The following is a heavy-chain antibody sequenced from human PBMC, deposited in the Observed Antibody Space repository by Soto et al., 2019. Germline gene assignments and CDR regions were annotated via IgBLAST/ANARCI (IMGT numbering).Heavy chain of an antibody. CDR2: ISGSGGST. CDR3: AQAHWDYYDILTGYKSYYYYMDV. J-gene: IGHJ6*03. Sequence: EVQLLESGGGLVQPGGSLRLSCAASGFTFSSYAMSWVRQAPGKGLEWVSAISGSGGSTYYADSVKGRFTISRDNSKNTLYLQMNSLRAEDTAVYYCAQAHWDYYDILTGYKSYYYYMDVWGKGTTVTVSS. V-gene: IGHV3-23*01. CDR1: GFTFSSYA. D-gene: IGHD3-9*01.